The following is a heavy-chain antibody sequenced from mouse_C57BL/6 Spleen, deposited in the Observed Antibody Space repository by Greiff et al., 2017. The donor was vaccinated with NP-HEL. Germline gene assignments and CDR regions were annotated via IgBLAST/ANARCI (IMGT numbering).Heavy chain of an antibody. CDR1: GYTFTDYN. Sequence: EVQLQQSGPELVKPGASVKMSCKASGYTFTDYNMHWVKQSHGKSLEWIGYINPNNGGTSYNQKFKGKATLTVNKSSSTAYMELRSLTSEDSAVYYCASPYGSSFSYWYVDVWGTGTTVTVSS. J-gene: IGHJ1*03. V-gene: IGHV1-22*01. D-gene: IGHD1-1*01. CDR3: ASPYGSSFSYWYVDV. CDR2: INPNNGGT.